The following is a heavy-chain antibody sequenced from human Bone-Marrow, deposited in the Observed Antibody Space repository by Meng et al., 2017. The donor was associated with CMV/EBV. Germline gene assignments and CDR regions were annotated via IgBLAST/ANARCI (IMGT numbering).Heavy chain of an antibody. Sequence: SLKISCAASGFTFDDYAMHWVRQAPGKGLEWVSGISWNSGSIGYADSVKGRFTISRDNAKNSLSLKMNSQRAEDTALYYCARDSHSSGLLYYFDYWGQGTLVTVSS. D-gene: IGHD6-6*01. CDR2: ISWNSGSI. CDR1: GFTFDDYA. CDR3: ARDSHSSGLLYYFDY. V-gene: IGHV3-9*01. J-gene: IGHJ4*02.